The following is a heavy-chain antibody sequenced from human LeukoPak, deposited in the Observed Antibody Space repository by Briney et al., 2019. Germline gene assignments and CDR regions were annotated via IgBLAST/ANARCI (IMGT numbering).Heavy chain of an antibody. Sequence: SETLSLTCAVYGGSFSGYYWSWIRQPPGKGLEWIGEINHSGSTNYNPSLKSRVTISVDTSKNQFSLKLSSVTAADTAVYYCARDTRRRFDPWGQGTLVTVSS. J-gene: IGHJ5*02. V-gene: IGHV4-34*01. D-gene: IGHD1-1*01. CDR1: GGSFSGYY. CDR2: INHSGST. CDR3: ARDTRRRFDP.